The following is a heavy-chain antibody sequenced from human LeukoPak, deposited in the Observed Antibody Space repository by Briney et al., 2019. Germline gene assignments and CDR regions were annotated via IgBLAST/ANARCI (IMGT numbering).Heavy chain of an antibody. Sequence: SETLSLTCTVSGGSISSSSYYWGWIRQPPGKGLEWIGSIYYSGSTYYNPSLKSRVTISVDTSKNQFSLKLSSVTAADTAVYYCASSSDTAMGDWDQGTLVTVSS. J-gene: IGHJ4*02. CDR1: GGSISSSSYY. D-gene: IGHD5-18*01. V-gene: IGHV4-39*07. CDR2: IYYSGST. CDR3: ASSSDTAMGD.